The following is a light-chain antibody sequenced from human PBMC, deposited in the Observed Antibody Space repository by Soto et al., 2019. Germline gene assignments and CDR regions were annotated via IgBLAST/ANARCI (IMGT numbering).Light chain of an antibody. Sequence: QSALTQPASVSGSPGQSITISCTGSSSDIGNSHYVSWYQQHPGKAPKLMIYDVSDRPSGVSDRFSGSKSGNTASLTISGLQAEDEADYYCSSYAGSYTVLFGGGTKVTVL. CDR2: DVS. CDR1: SSDIGNSHY. CDR3: SSYAGSYTVL. J-gene: IGLJ2*01. V-gene: IGLV2-14*01.